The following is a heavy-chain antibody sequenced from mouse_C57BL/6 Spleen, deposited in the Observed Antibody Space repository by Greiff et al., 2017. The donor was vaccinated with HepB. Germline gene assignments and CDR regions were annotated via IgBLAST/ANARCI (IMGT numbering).Heavy chain of an antibody. J-gene: IGHJ1*03. CDR3: ARRVTTWYWYFDV. Sequence: EVQRVESEGGLVQPGSSMKLSCTASGFTFSDYYMAWVRQVPEKGLEWVANINYDGSSTYYLDSLKSRFIISRDNAKNILYLQMSSLKSEDTATYYCARRVTTWYWYFDVWGTGTTVTVSS. V-gene: IGHV5-16*01. D-gene: IGHD1-1*01. CDR2: INYDGSST. CDR1: GFTFSDYY.